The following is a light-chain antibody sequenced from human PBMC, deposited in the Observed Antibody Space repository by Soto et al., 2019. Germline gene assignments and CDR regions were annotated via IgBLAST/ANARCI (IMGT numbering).Light chain of an antibody. CDR3: HHYNNSPRT. J-gene: IGKJ1*01. V-gene: IGKV3-15*01. CDR1: QNVGSN. CDR2: GAS. Sequence: EIVMTKSPASLSVSPGERATLSCRASQNVGSNLAWYQQKPGKAPRFLIYGASTRATGIPARFSGSGSGTEFTLTISRLQSEDFAVYYCHHYNNSPRTFGQGTKVDI.